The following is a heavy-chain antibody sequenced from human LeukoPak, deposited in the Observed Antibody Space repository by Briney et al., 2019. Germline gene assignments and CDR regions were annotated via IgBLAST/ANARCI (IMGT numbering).Heavy chain of an antibody. CDR1: GGSISSSSYY. CDR2: IYYSGST. Sequence: ASETLSLTCTVSGGSISSSSYYWGWIRQPPGKGLEWIGSIYYSGSTYYNPSLKSRVTISVHTSKNQFSLKLSSVTAADTAVYYCARLSGSSIDYWGQGTLVTVSS. D-gene: IGHD1-26*01. CDR3: ARLSGSSIDY. V-gene: IGHV4-39*01. J-gene: IGHJ4*02.